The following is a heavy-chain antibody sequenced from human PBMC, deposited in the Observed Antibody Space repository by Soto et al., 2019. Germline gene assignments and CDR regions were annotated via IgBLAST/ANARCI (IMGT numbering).Heavy chain of an antibody. CDR3: ARIKYDFWSGSTKEYYYYGMDV. D-gene: IGHD3-3*01. CDR2: IIPIFGTA. J-gene: IGHJ6*02. V-gene: IGHV1-69*13. CDR1: GGTFSSYA. Sequence: ASVKVSCKASGGTFSSYAISWVRQAPGQGLEWVGGIIPIFGTANYAQKFQGRVTITADESTSTAYMELSSLRSEDTAVYYCARIKYDFWSGSTKEYYYYGMDVWG.